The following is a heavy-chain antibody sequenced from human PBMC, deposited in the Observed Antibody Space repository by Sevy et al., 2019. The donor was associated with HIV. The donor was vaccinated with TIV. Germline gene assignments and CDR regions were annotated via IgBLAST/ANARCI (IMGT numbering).Heavy chain of an antibody. CDR2: IKCTIDGGPTP. V-gene: IGHV3-15*07. Sequence: GGSLRLSCAASGVSFSNAWMNWVRQAPGKGLEWVGHIKCTIDGGPTPRYAAPVSDRSTISKDYSSDTLYVHLQMNSLRTEDTAVYYCTTDPAPCSDTSTYNYLFPVAYWGQGTLVTVSS. D-gene: IGHD3-22*01. CDR3: TTDPAPCSDTSTYNYLFPVAY. CDR1: GVSFSNAW. J-gene: IGHJ4*02.